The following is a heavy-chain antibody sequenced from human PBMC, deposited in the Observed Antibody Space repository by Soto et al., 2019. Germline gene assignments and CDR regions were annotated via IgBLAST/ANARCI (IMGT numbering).Heavy chain of an antibody. CDR3: AKDFKVSGSHYGTLNYYYGMDV. CDR1: GFTFSTYG. J-gene: IGHJ6*02. Sequence: GGSLRLSCAASGFTFSTYGMQWVRQAPGKGLEWVAVISYDGYLKYYVDAVKGRFTVARDNSKNTLFLEMNSLRVEGTAVYFCAKDFKVSGSHYGTLNYYYGMDVWGQGTTVTV. D-gene: IGHD3-10*01. CDR2: ISYDGYLK. V-gene: IGHV3-30*18.